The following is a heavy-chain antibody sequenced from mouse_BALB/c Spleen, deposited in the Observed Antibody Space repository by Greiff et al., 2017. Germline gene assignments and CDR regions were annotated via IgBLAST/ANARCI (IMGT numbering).Heavy chain of an antibody. CDR3: ARGSNPYAMDY. D-gene: IGHD4-1*01. J-gene: IGHJ4*01. V-gene: IGHV1-9*01. CDR1: GYTFSSYW. Sequence: QVQLKESGAELMKPGASVKISCKATGYTFSSYWIEWVKQRPGHGLEWIGEILPGSGSTNYNEKFKGKATFTADTSSNTAYMQLSSLTSEDSAVYYCARGSNPYAMDYWGQGTSVTVSS. CDR2: ILPGSGST.